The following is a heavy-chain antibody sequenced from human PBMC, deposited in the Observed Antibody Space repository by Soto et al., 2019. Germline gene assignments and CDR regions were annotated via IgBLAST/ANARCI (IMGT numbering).Heavy chain of an antibody. CDR1: GGTFSSYT. CDR3: ARGQQLVRYWFDP. Sequence: SVKVSCKASGGTFSSYTISWVRQAPGQGLEWMGRIIPILGIANYAQKFQGRVTITADKSTSTAYMELSSLRSEDTAVYYCARGQQLVRYWFDPWGQGTLVTVSS. CDR2: IIPILGIA. V-gene: IGHV1-69*02. J-gene: IGHJ5*02. D-gene: IGHD6-13*01.